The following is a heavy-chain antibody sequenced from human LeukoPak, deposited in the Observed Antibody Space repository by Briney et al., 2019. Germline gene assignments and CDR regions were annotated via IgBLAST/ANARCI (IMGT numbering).Heavy chain of an antibody. CDR2: IIPIFGTA. V-gene: IGHV1-69*13. Sequence: SVKVSCKASGGTFSSYAISWVRQAPGQGLEWMGGIIPIFGTANYAQKFQGRVTITADESTSTAYMELSSLRSEDTAVYYCARVYYYDSSGQSAFDIWGQGTMVTVSS. CDR3: ARVYYYDSSGQSAFDI. J-gene: IGHJ3*02. CDR1: GGTFSSYA. D-gene: IGHD3-22*01.